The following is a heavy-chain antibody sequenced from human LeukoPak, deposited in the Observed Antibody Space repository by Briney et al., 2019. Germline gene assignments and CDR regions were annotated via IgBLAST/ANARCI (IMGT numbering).Heavy chain of an antibody. CDR1: GYTFSSYY. V-gene: IGHV1-46*01. D-gene: IGHD1-1*01. CDR3: AREQDGGTFDY. J-gene: IGHJ4*02. CDR2: INTSGGTT. Sequence: ASVKVSCKASGYTFSSYYMHWVRQAPGQGVEWMGIINTSGGTTNNAQKFHGRVNMTRDTSTSTVYMELSSLRSEDTAVYYCAREQDGGTFDYWGQGTLV.